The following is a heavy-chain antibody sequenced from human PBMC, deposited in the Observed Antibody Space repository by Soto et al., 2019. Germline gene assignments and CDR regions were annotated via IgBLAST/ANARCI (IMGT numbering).Heavy chain of an antibody. J-gene: IGHJ3*02. CDR2: IIPIFGTA. CDR1: GGTFSSYA. CDR3: AREYYYDSSGLYAFDI. Sequence: RASVKVSCKASGGTFSSYAISWVRQAPGQGLEWMGGIIPIFGTANYAQKFQGRVTITADESTSTAYMELSSLRSEDTAVYYCAREYYYDSSGLYAFDIWGQGTMVTVSS. D-gene: IGHD3-22*01. V-gene: IGHV1-69*13.